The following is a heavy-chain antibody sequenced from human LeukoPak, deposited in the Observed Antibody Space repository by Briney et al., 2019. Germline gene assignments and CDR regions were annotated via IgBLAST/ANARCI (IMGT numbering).Heavy chain of an antibody. J-gene: IGHJ4*02. CDR2: IYYSGST. CDR1: GGSFSGYY. Sequence: SETLSLTCAVYGGSFSGYYWSWIRQPPGKGLEWIGSIYYSGSTYYNPSLKSRVTISVDTSKNQFSLKLSSVTAADTAVYYCARGLAYDILTGYYFDYWGQGTLVTVSS. V-gene: IGHV4-34*01. CDR3: ARGLAYDILTGYYFDY. D-gene: IGHD3-9*01.